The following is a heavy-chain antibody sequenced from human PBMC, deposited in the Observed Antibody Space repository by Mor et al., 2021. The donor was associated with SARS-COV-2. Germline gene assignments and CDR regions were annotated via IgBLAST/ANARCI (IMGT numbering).Heavy chain of an antibody. CDR3: ARDPATVRADYAFDI. Sequence: DSVKGRFTISRDNAKNSLYLQMNSLRAEDTAVYYCARDPATVRADYAFDIWGQGTMVTVSS. J-gene: IGHJ3*02. V-gene: IGHV3-21*01. D-gene: IGHD2-2*01.